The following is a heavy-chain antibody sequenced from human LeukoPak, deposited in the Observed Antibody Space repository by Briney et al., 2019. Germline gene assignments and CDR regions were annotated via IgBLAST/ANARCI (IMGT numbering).Heavy chain of an antibody. CDR1: GYTLTELS. CDR2: FDPVDGET. D-gene: IGHD4-11*01. J-gene: IGHJ3*02. CDR3: ATASTSRHAFDI. Sequence: GASVKVSCKVSGYTLTELSMHWVRQAPGKGLEWMGGFDPVDGETIYAQKFQGRVTMTEDTSTDTAYMELSSLRSEDTAVYYCATASTSRHAFDIWGQGTMVTVSS. V-gene: IGHV1-24*01.